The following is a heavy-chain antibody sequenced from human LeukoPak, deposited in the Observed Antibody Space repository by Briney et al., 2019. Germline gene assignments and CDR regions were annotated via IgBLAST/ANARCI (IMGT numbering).Heavy chain of an antibody. J-gene: IGHJ4*02. CDR3: LRDFHREPDY. D-gene: IGHD5-24*01. V-gene: IGHV3-74*01. CDR2: LSPDGTL. CDR1: GVSISRSW. Sequence: PGGTLRLSCVVSGVSISRSWMYWVRHVPGKGLVWVSRLSPDGTLNYVDSVKGRFTISRDDATNTLFPQMNNLRTEDSAIYYCLRDFHREPDYWGQETLVTVSS.